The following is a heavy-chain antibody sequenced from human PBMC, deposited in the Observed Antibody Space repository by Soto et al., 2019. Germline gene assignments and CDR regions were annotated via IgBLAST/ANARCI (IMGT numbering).Heavy chain of an antibody. J-gene: IGHJ4*02. V-gene: IGHV3-23*01. Sequence: GGSLRLSCAASGFTFSSYAMSWVRQAPGKGLEWVSAISGNGGSTYYADSVKGRFTISRDNSKNTLYLQMNSLRAEDTAVYYCAVSYDSSGYYPFDYWGQGTLVTVSS. CDR2: ISGNGGST. CDR1: GFTFSSYA. CDR3: AVSYDSSGYYPFDY. D-gene: IGHD3-22*01.